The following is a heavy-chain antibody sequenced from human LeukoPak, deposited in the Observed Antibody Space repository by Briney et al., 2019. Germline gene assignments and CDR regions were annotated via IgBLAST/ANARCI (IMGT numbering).Heavy chain of an antibody. D-gene: IGHD6-13*01. CDR2: ISWNSGSI. CDR1: GFTFDDYA. Sequence: GGSLRLSCAASGFTFDDYAMHWVRQAPGKGLEWVSGISWNSGSIGYADSVKGRFTISRDDSKNTLYLQMNSLRAEDTAVYYCAKGFLPTSSSSNYVSFDFWGQGTLVTVSS. CDR3: AKGFLPTSSSSNYVSFDF. V-gene: IGHV3-9*01. J-gene: IGHJ4*02.